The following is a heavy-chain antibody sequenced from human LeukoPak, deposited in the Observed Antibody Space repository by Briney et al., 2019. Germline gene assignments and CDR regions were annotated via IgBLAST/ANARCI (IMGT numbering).Heavy chain of an antibody. CDR3: ARGTPPGYYDSSGYHN. D-gene: IGHD3-22*01. CDR2: INHSGST. Sequence: SETLSLTCAVYGGSFSGYYWSWSRQPPGKGLEWIGEINHSGSTNYNPSPKSRVTISVETSKNQFSLKLSSVTAADTALYYCARGTPPGYYDSSGYHNWRQGTLVTVSS. CDR1: GGSFSGYY. J-gene: IGHJ4*02. V-gene: IGHV4-34*01.